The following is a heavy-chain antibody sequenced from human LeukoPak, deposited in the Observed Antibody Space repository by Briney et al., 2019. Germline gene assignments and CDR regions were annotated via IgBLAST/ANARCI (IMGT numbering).Heavy chain of an antibody. V-gene: IGHV3-7*01. J-gene: IGHJ6*03. CDR2: IKQDGSEK. D-gene: IGHD3-16*01. Sequence: GGSLRLSCAASGFTFSSYWMSWVRQAPGKGLEWVANIKQDGSEKYYVDSVKGRFTISRDNAKNSLYLQMNSLRAEDTAVYYCARRNRDYVWGSSHPYYYYYYYMDVWGKGTTVTVSS. CDR1: GFTFSSYW. CDR3: ARRNRDYVWGSSHPYYYYYYYMDV.